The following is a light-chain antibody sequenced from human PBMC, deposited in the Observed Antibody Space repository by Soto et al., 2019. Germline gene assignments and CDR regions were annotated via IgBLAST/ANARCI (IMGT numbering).Light chain of an antibody. Sequence: QSALTQARAVSGSPRQSVSISCTGTNSDVGGYNYVSWYQQHPAKAPRLIIYDVTNRPSGVPDRFSGSKSGNTASLTISGLQADDEADYYCCSYAGGNLYVFGTGTKVTVL. CDR1: NSDVGGYNY. CDR3: CSYAGGNLYV. V-gene: IGLV2-11*01. J-gene: IGLJ1*01. CDR2: DVT.